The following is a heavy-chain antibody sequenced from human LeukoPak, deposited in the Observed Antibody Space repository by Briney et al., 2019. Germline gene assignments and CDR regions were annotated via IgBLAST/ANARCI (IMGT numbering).Heavy chain of an antibody. V-gene: IGHV1-2*02. CDR2: INPNSGGT. J-gene: IGHJ6*03. D-gene: IGHD2-15*01. CDR1: GYTFTGYY. Sequence: ASVKVSCKASGYTFTGYYMHWVRQAPGQGLEWMGWINPNSGGTNYAQKFQGRVTMTRDTSISTAYMELSRLRSDDTAVYYWARGVARDYYYYYMDVWGKGTTVTVSS. CDR3: ARGVARDYYYYYMDV.